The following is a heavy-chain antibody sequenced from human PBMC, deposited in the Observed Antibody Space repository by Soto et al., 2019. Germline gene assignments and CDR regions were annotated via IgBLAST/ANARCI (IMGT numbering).Heavy chain of an antibody. V-gene: IGHV4-34*01. Sequence: SETLSLTCAVYGGSFSGYYWSWIRQPPGKGLEWIGEINHSGSTNYNPSLKSRVTISVDTSKNQFSLKLSSVTAADTAVYYCARVGYSGYILDYWGQGTLVTVSS. CDR1: GGSFSGYY. J-gene: IGHJ4*02. D-gene: IGHD5-12*01. CDR2: INHSGST. CDR3: ARVGYSGYILDY.